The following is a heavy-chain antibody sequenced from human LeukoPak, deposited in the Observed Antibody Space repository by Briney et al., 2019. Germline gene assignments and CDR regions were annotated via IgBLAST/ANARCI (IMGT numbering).Heavy chain of an antibody. D-gene: IGHD2-15*01. Sequence: GGSLRLSCAASGFTFSTHDLNWVRQAPGKGLEWVSFISSRSSTIYYADSVKGRFTISRDNAKNSLYLQMNGLRVEDTAVYYCAKVMPPGRIRFYSYYMDVWGKGTTVTVS. CDR2: ISSRSSTI. CDR3: AKVMPPGRIRFYSYYMDV. V-gene: IGHV3-48*04. CDR1: GFTFSTHD. J-gene: IGHJ6*03.